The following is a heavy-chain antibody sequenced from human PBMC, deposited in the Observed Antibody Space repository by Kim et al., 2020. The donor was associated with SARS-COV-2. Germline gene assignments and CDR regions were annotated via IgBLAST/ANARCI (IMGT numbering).Heavy chain of an antibody. D-gene: IGHD3-9*01. CDR3: ARQYFDWLLDYYYGMDV. CDR2: IDPSDSYT. CDR1: GYSFTSYW. Sequence: GESLKISCKGSGYSFTSYWISWVRQMPGKGLEWMGRIDPSDSYTNYSPSFQGHVTISADKSISTAYLQWSSLKASDTAMYYCARQYFDWLLDYYYGMDVWGQGTTVTVSS. V-gene: IGHV5-10-1*01. J-gene: IGHJ6*02.